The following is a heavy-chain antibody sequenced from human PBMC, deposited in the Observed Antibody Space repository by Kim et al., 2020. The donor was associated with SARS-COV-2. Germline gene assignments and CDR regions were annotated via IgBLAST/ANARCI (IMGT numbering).Heavy chain of an antibody. Sequence: SETLSLTCTVSGGSISSSSYYWGWIRQPPGKGLEWIGSIYYSGSTYYNPSLKSRVTISVDTSKNQFSLKLSSVTAADTAVYYCARHYLRGYDILTGYYPQLLPPDYWGQGTLVTVSS. J-gene: IGHJ4*02. CDR2: IYYSGST. CDR1: GGSISSSSYY. V-gene: IGHV4-39*01. CDR3: ARHYLRGYDILTGYYPQLLPPDY. D-gene: IGHD3-9*01.